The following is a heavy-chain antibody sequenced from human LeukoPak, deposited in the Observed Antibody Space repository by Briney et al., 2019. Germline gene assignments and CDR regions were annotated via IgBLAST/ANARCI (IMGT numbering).Heavy chain of an antibody. CDR2: ISGSSGHT. CDR3: AKGHDFWSGYFDY. V-gene: IGHV3-23*01. Sequence: GGSLRLSCAASGLTFSSYAMSWVRQAPGKGLEWVSAISGSSGHTYYADSVKGRFTISRDNSKNTLYLQMNSLRAEPTAVVYCAKGHDFWSGYFDYWGQGTLVTVSS. CDR1: GLTFSSYA. D-gene: IGHD3-3*01. J-gene: IGHJ4*02.